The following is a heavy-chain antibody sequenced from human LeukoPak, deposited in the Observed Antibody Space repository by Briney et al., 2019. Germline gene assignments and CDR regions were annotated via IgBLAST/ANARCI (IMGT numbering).Heavy chain of an antibody. D-gene: IGHD2-21*02. CDR2: INPSGGST. V-gene: IGHV1-46*01. CDR3: ARDTRGGDCYRPFDP. CDR1: GYTFTSYY. J-gene: IGHJ5*02. Sequence: ASVKVSCKASGYTFTSYYMHWVRQAPGQGLEWMGIINPSGGSTSYAQKFQGRVTMTRDTSTSTVYMELSSLRSEDTAVYYCARDTRGGDCYRPFDPWGQGTLVSVSS.